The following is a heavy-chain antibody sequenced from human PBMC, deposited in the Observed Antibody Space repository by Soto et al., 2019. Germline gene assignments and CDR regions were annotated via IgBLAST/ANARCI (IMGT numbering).Heavy chain of an antibody. CDR3: ARDLEFRDGNISHLDY. CDR2: IIPIIGTP. D-gene: IGHD3-10*01. CDR1: GGTFRNHV. Sequence: SVKVSCKASGGTFRNHVFNWVRQAPGQGLEWMGGIIPIIGTPNYAQKFQGRVTITADASTNTVYLDVSSLRSQDTAVYYCARDLEFRDGNISHLDYWGQGTLVTVS. J-gene: IGHJ4*02. V-gene: IGHV1-69*13.